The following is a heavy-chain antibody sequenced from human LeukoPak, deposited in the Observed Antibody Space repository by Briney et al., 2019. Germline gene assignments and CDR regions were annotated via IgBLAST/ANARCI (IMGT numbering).Heavy chain of an antibody. CDR3: ASYSYYYDSSGYFDY. V-gene: IGHV4-59*01. CDR1: GVSIGSYY. CDR2: IYYSGST. J-gene: IGHJ4*02. Sequence: SSETLSLTCTVSGVSIGSYYWSWIRQPPGKGLEWIGYIYYSGSTNYNPSLKSRVTISVDTSKNQFSLKLSSVTAADTAVYYCASYSYYYDSSGYFDYWGQGTLVTVSS. D-gene: IGHD3-22*01.